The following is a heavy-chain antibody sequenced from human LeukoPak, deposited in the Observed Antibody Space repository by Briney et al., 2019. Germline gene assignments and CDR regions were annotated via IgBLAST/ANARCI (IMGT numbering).Heavy chain of an antibody. V-gene: IGHV4-59*01. Sequence: PSETLSLTCTVSGGSISSYYWSWIRQPPGKGLEWIGYIYYSGSTNYNPSLKSRVTISVDTSKNQFSLKLSSVTAADTAVYYCARDTPGRDGYNPLPNWYFDLWGRGTLVTVSS. CDR2: IYYSGST. CDR3: ARDTPGRDGYNPLPNWYFDL. J-gene: IGHJ2*01. CDR1: GGSISSYY. D-gene: IGHD5-24*01.